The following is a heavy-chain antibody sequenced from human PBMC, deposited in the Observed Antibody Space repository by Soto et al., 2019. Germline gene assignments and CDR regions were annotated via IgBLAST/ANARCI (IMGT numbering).Heavy chain of an antibody. D-gene: IGHD2-2*01. Sequence: ASVKVSCKASGYTFTSYGISWVRQAPGQGLEWMGWISAYNGNTNYAQKLQGRVTMTTDTSTSTAYMELRSLRSDDTAVYYYARDSIEGVVPAAMSLDRYYYYGMDVWGQGTTVTVSS. CDR1: GYTFTSYG. J-gene: IGHJ6*02. V-gene: IGHV1-18*01. CDR3: ARDSIEGVVPAAMSLDRYYYYGMDV. CDR2: ISAYNGNT.